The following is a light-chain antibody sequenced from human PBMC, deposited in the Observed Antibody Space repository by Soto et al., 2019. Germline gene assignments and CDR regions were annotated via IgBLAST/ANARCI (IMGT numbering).Light chain of an antibody. CDR3: AAWGDRLNGAV. CDR2: SNN. J-gene: IGLJ7*01. V-gene: IGLV1-44*01. Sequence: QSALTQPPSASGTPGQRVTISCSGSSSNIGSNTVNWFQQLPGTAPKLLIYSNNQRPSGVPDRFSGSKSGTSASLAISGLQSEDEADYYCAAWGDRLNGAVVGGGTQLTVL. CDR1: SSNIGSNT.